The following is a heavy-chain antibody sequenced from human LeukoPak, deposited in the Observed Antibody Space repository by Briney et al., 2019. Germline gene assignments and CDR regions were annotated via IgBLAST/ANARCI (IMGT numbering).Heavy chain of an antibody. Sequence: GGSLRLSCAASGFTFSSYAMSWVRQAPGKGLEWVSAISGSGGSTYYADSVKGRFTISRDNSKNTLYLQMNSLRAEDTAVYYCAKGGSGHSVGGSFYYGYWGKGTLVTVCS. CDR1: GFTFSSYA. CDR3: AKGGSGHSVGGSFYYGY. J-gene: IGHJ4*02. CDR2: ISGSGGST. D-gene: IGHD2-15*01. V-gene: IGHV3-23*01.